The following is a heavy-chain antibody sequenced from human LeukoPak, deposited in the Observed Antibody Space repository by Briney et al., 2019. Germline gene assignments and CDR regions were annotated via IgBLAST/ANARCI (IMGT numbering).Heavy chain of an antibody. CDR3: ARANRSAGTGFSDY. CDR2: INHSGST. V-gene: IGHV4-34*01. Sequence: SETLSLTCAVYGGSLSGYYWSWIRQPPGKGLEWIGEINHSGSTNYNPSLKSRVTISVDTSKNQFSLKLSSVTAADTAVYYCARANRSAGTGFSDYWGQGTLVTVSS. CDR1: GGSLSGYY. D-gene: IGHD6-13*01. J-gene: IGHJ4*02.